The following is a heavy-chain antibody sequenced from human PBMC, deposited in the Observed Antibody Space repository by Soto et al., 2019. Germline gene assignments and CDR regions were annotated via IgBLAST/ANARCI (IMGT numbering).Heavy chain of an antibody. CDR3: ARAHEVAWFDS. CDR1: GFSFSSYT. J-gene: IGHJ5*01. V-gene: IGHV3-21*06. Sequence: GGSLRFSCTPSGFSFSSYTMNWVRQAPGKGLQWVASITNRGTHTYSADSVKGRFTISRDNDKNSLYLQMNNLRAEDTATYYCARAHEVAWFDSWGPGTLVTVSS. D-gene: IGHD2-15*01. CDR2: ITNRGTHT.